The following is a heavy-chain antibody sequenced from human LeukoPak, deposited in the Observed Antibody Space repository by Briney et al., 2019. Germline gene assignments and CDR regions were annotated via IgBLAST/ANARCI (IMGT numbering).Heavy chain of an antibody. CDR3: AIFYYYDSSGYYSPFDY. V-gene: IGHV1-8*01. CDR2: MNPNSGNT. J-gene: IGHJ4*02. Sequence: GASVKVSCKASGYTFTSYDINWVRQATGQGLEWMGWMNPNSGNTGYAQKFQGRVTMTRNTSISTASMELSSLRSEDTAVYYCAIFYYYDSSGYYSPFDYWGQGTLVTVSS. D-gene: IGHD3-22*01. CDR1: GYTFTSYD.